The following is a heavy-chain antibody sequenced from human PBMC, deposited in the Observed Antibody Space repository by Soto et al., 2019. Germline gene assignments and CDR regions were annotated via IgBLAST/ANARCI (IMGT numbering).Heavy chain of an antibody. V-gene: IGHV1-18*01. CDR2: ISAYNGNT. Sequence: QVQLVQSGAEVKKPGASVKVSCKASGYTFTSYGISWVRQAPGQGLEWMGWISAYNGNTNYAQKLQGRVTMTTDTSTSTAYMELRSLRSDDTAVYYCARAAVTTSGPSYYDYYYMDVWGKGTTVTVSS. J-gene: IGHJ6*03. CDR1: GYTFTSYG. CDR3: ARAAVTTSGPSYYDYYYMDV. D-gene: IGHD4-17*01.